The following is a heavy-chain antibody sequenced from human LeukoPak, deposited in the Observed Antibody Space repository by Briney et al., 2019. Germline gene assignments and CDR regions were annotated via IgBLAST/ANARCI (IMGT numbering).Heavy chain of an antibody. CDR3: ARVSRGVIGY. D-gene: IGHD3-10*01. Sequence: PSETLSLTCAVYGGSFSGYYWSWIRQPPGKGLEGIGEINHSGSTNYNPSLKSRVTISVDTSKNQFSLKLSSVTAADTAVYYCARVSRGVIGYWGQGTLVTVSS. CDR1: GGSFSGYY. J-gene: IGHJ4*02. V-gene: IGHV4-34*01. CDR2: INHSGST.